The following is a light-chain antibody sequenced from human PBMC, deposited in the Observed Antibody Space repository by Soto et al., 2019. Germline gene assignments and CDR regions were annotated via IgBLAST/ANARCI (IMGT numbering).Light chain of an antibody. Sequence: EIVLTQSPGLLSSSPGETAVLSCMASQSISAKHLAWYQLSPGQYPRILIYGASTRATAIQARLSGSGSGTELTLNIRSLQSEESAVYYCQKYGSSTRTFGQGHKVDIK. V-gene: IGKV3-20*01. CDR3: QKYGSSTRT. J-gene: IGKJ1*01. CDR2: GAS. CDR1: QSISAKH.